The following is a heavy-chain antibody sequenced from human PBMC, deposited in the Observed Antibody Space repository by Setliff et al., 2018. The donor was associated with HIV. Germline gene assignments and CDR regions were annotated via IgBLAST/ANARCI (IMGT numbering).Heavy chain of an antibody. CDR1: GFTFSSYS. Sequence: PGGSLRLSCAASGFTFSSYSMNWVRQAPGKRLEWVSYISSSGSTIYYADSVKGRFTISRDNAKNSLYLQMNSLRAEDTAVYYCAKTSSSSEYYFDYWGQGTLVTVSS. CDR2: ISSSGSTI. CDR3: AKTSSSSEYYFDY. D-gene: IGHD6-13*01. J-gene: IGHJ4*02. V-gene: IGHV3-48*04.